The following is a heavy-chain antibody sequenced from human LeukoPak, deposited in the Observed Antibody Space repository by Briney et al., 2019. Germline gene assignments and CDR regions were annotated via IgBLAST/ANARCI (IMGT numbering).Heavy chain of an antibody. Sequence: PGGSLRLSCAASGFTFSSYSMNWVRQAPGRGLEWVSFISTSSSTIYYADSVKGRFAISRDNAKNSLYLQMNSLRDEDTAVYYCARGSLDYGGKWFGDPGYWGQGTLVTVSS. CDR1: GFTFSSYS. D-gene: IGHD4-23*01. V-gene: IGHV3-48*02. CDR2: ISTSSSTI. J-gene: IGHJ4*02. CDR3: ARGSLDYGGKWFGDPGY.